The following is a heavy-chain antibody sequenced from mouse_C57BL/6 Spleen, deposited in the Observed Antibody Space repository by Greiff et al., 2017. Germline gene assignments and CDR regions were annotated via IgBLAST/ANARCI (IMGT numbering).Heavy chain of an antibody. V-gene: IGHV1-26*01. J-gene: IGHJ2*01. Sequence: VQLQQSGPELVKPGASVKISCKASGYTFTDYYMNWVKQSHGKSLEWIGDINPNNGGTSYNQKFKGKATLTVDKSSSTAYMELRSLTSEDSAVYYCARCSNYESYYFDYWGQGTTLTVSS. D-gene: IGHD2-5*01. CDR2: INPNNGGT. CDR3: ARCSNYESYYFDY. CDR1: GYTFTDYY.